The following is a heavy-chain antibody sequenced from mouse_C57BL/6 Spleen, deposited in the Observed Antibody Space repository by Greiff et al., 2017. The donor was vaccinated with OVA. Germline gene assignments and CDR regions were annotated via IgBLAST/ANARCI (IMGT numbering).Heavy chain of an antibody. CDR3: ARGDYYGSSRDY. CDR2: IYPGDGDT. Sequence: QVQLQQSGPELVKPGASVKISCKASGYAFSSSWMNWVKQRPGKGLEWIGRIYPGDGDTNYNGKFKGKATLTADKSSSTAYMQLSSLTSEDSAVYFRARGDYYGSSRDYWGQGTTLTVSS. J-gene: IGHJ2*01. CDR1: GYAFSSSW. V-gene: IGHV1-82*01. D-gene: IGHD1-1*01.